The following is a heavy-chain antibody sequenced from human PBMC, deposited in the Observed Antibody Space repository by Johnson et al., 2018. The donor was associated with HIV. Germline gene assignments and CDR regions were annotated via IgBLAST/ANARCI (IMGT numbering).Heavy chain of an antibody. CDR1: RFTFTSYW. J-gene: IGHJ3*02. Sequence: QVQLLESGGGVVQPGRSLRLSCAASRFTFTSYWMHWVRQAPGKGLEWVAVISNDGNNKYYGDSVKGRFTISRDNSKNTLYLQMNSLRAEDTAVYYCAKRIAGTAPSAFDIWGQGTMVTVSS. D-gene: IGHD1-20*01. V-gene: IGHV3-30*18. CDR2: ISNDGNNK. CDR3: AKRIAGTAPSAFDI.